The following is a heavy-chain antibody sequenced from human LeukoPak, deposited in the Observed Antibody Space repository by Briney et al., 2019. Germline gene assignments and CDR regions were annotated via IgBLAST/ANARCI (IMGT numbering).Heavy chain of an antibody. CDR1: GYTFTSYD. D-gene: IGHD6-13*01. Sequence: ASVTVSCKASGYTFTSYDINWVRQAPGQGLEWMGWMNPNSGNTGYAQKFQGRVTITRNTSISTAYMELSSLRSEDTAVYYCARLYRYSSSWYGDYYYYMDVWGKGTTVTISS. J-gene: IGHJ6*03. CDR3: ARLYRYSSSWYGDYYYYMDV. V-gene: IGHV1-8*03. CDR2: MNPNSGNT.